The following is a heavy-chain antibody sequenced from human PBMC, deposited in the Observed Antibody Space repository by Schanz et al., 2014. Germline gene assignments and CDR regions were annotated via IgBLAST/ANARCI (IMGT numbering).Heavy chain of an antibody. D-gene: IGHD1-20*01. CDR3: ASNWNLDY. Sequence: EVQLVESGGGLVQPGGSLRLSCAASGFTFSSYAMTWVRQAPGMGLEWVSAISGRDGTTYYADSVRGRFTISRDNSKNTLYLQINSLRAEDTAVYYCASNWNLDYWGQGTLVTVSS. V-gene: IGHV3-23*04. CDR1: GFTFSSYA. CDR2: ISGRDGTT. J-gene: IGHJ4*02.